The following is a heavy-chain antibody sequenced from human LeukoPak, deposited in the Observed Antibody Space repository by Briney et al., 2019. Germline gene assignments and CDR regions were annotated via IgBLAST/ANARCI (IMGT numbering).Heavy chain of an antibody. CDR3: AKGPELSGSYSFFDY. CDR2: ISSSSSYI. V-gene: IGHV3-21*01. D-gene: IGHD1-26*01. J-gene: IGHJ4*02. CDR1: GFTFSSYS. Sequence: KAGGSLRLSCAASGFTFSSYSMNWVRQAPGKGLEWVSSISSSSSYIYYADSVKGRFTISRDNAKNSLYLQMNSLRAEDTAVYYCAKGPELSGSYSFFDYWGQGTLVTVSS.